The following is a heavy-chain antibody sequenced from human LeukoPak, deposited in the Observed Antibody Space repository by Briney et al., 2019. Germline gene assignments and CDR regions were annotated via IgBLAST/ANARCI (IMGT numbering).Heavy chain of an antibody. CDR1: GFTFSTYD. CDR3: ARNWDY. D-gene: IGHD1-1*01. J-gene: IGHJ4*02. CDR2: ISPSGNTI. Sequence: GGSLRLSCAASGFTFSTYDMNWVRQAPGKGLEWVSHISPSGNTIYYADSVKGRFSISRDNAKNSLYLQMNSLRDEDTAVYYCARNWDYWGQGTLVTVSS. V-gene: IGHV3-48*02.